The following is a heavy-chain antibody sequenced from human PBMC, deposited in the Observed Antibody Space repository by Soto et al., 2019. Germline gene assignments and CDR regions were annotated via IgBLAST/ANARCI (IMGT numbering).Heavy chain of an antibody. Sequence: GGSLRLSCAASGFTFSSDWMHWVRQAPGKGLVWVSRINSDGSSTSYADSVKGRFTISRDNAKNTLYLQMNSLRAEDTAVYYCERAGYSSSGYSEGPTNNYSGRDVGAKGPTVPVPS. CDR3: ERAGYSSSGYSEGPTNNYSGRDV. CDR2: INSDGSST. CDR1: GFTFSSDW. D-gene: IGHD6-13*01. J-gene: IGHJ6*04. V-gene: IGHV3-74*01.